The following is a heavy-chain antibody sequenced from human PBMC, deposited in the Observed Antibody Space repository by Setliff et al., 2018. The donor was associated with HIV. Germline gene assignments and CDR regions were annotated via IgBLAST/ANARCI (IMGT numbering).Heavy chain of an antibody. CDR1: GGSISSNNYY. V-gene: IGHV4-61*05. D-gene: IGHD2-21*02. CDR3: ARGVPLLPPHY. Sequence: PSETLSLTCTVSGGSISSNNYYWGWIRQPPGKGLEWIGSIFCSETVYYGGRTYYSPSLKSRVTISVDTSKSQSSLKLSSVTAADTAVYYCARGVPLLPPHYWGQGTLVTVSS. CDR2: IFCSETVYYGGRT. J-gene: IGHJ4*02.